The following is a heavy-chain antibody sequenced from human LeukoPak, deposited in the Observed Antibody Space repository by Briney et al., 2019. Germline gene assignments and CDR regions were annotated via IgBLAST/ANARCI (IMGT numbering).Heavy chain of an antibody. D-gene: IGHD1-26*01. Sequence: GGSLRLSCAASGFTFSSYWMNWARQAPGKGLEWVASINHNGNVNYYVDSVKGRFTISRDNAKNSLYLQMSNLRAEDTAVYFCARASGSYFSLDPWGQGTLVTVSS. CDR1: GFTFSSYW. CDR3: ARASGSYFSLDP. CDR2: INHNGNVN. V-gene: IGHV3-7*03. J-gene: IGHJ5*02.